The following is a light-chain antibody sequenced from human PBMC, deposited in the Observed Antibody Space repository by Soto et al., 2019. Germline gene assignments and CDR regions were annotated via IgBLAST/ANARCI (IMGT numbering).Light chain of an antibody. CDR3: TSYTITSPYV. J-gene: IGLJ1*01. CDR2: SNN. Sequence: QSVLTQPPSASGTPGQRVTISCSGSSSNIGSNTVNWYQQLPGTTPKLLIYSNNQRPSGVPDRFSGSKSGTSASLAISGLQSEDEADYYCTSYTITSPYVFGTGTKVTVL. V-gene: IGLV1-44*01. CDR1: SSNIGSNT.